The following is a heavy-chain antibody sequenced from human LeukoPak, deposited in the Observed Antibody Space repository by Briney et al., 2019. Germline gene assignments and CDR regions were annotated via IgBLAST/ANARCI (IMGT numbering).Heavy chain of an antibody. V-gene: IGHV4-59*08. D-gene: IGHD5-12*01. CDR1: GGSISSYH. Sequence: SETLSLTCTVSGGSISSYHWSWIRQPPGKGLEWIGYIYYSGSTNYNPSLKSRVTISVDTSKNQFSLKLSSVTAADTAVYYCARWLNTYSGYDFASPYFDYWGQGTLVTVSS. CDR2: IYYSGST. J-gene: IGHJ4*02. CDR3: ARWLNTYSGYDFASPYFDY.